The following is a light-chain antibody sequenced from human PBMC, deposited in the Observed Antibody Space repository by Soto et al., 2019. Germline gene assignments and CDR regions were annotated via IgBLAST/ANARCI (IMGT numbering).Light chain of an antibody. V-gene: IGKV3-11*01. Sequence: EIVLTQSPATLSLSPGERATLSCRASQSVKTFLVRYQQRPGQAPRLLIHDASHRAAGIPARFSGSGSGTEFTLTISSLQSEDFAVYYCQQYNNWPPWTFGQGTKVDI. J-gene: IGKJ1*01. CDR3: QQYNNWPPWT. CDR2: DAS. CDR1: QSVKTF.